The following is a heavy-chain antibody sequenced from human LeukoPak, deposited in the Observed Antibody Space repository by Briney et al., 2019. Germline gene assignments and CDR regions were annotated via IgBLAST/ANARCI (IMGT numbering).Heavy chain of an antibody. CDR3: ARHSSTYCRFDY. D-gene: IGHD2-2*01. CDR2: IHYSGST. CDR1: GGSISSYY. J-gene: IGHJ4*02. V-gene: IGHV4-59*08. Sequence: SETLSLTCTVSGGSISSYYWSWIRQPPGKGLEWIGYIHYSGSTNYNPSLKSRVTISVDTSKNQFSLKVSSVTAADTAVYYCARHSSTYCRFDYWGQGTLVSVSS.